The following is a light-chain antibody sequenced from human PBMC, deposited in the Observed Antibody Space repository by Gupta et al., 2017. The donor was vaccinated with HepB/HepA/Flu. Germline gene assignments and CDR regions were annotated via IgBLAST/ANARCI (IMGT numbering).Light chain of an antibody. CDR3: QQKGSSPLT. CDR2: GAS. CDR1: QNVSSSY. V-gene: IGKV3-20*01. J-gene: IGKJ1*01. Sequence: EIVLTQSPGTLSLSPGERATLSCRASQNVSSSYLAWYQQKPGQAPRLLIYGASSRATGIPDRFSGSGSGTEFTLTINRREPEDFAVFYCQQKGSSPLTFGQGTKVEIK.